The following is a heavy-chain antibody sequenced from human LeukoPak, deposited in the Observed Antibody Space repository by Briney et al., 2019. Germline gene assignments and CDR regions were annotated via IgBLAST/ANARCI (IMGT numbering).Heavy chain of an antibody. J-gene: IGHJ4*02. Sequence: KPSETLFLTCTVSGGSISSHYWSWIRQPPGKGLEWIGYIYYSGSTNYNPSLKSRVTISVDTSKNQFSLKLSSVTAADTAVYYCARNGYSSGWYDPYYFDYWGQGTLVTVSS. CDR1: GGSISSHY. CDR3: ARNGYSSGWYDPYYFDY. V-gene: IGHV4-59*11. D-gene: IGHD6-19*01. CDR2: IYYSGST.